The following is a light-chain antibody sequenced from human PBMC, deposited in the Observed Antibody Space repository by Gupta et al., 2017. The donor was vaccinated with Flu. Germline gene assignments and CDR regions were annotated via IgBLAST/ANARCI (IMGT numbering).Light chain of an antibody. J-gene: IGLJ3*02. CDR1: NSNIGSNS. V-gene: IGLV1-47*01. Sequence: RVTISCSGSNSNIGSNSVYWYQQLPGTAPGLLIYRNDQRPSGVPDRFSGSKSGTSASLAISGLRSEDEADYYCAVWDGSLSGRVFGGGTKLTGL. CDR3: AVWDGSLSGRV. CDR2: RND.